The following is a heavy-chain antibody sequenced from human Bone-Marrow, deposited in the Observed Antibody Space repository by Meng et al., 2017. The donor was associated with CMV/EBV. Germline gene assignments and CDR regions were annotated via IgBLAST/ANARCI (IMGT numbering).Heavy chain of an antibody. D-gene: IGHD2/OR15-2a*01. CDR3: ARGQVQCSTINCHDYRFSGMDV. J-gene: IGHJ6*02. CDR2: MNPNRGNT. CDR1: GYTFSNYD. Sequence: ASVKVSCKASGYTFSNYDIIWVRQASGQGLEWVGWMNPNRGNTAYAQKFQGRVTMTRDTSTNIAYMELSSLRSGDTAVYYCARGQVQCSTINCHDYRFSGMDVWGQGTTVTVSS. V-gene: IGHV1-8*01.